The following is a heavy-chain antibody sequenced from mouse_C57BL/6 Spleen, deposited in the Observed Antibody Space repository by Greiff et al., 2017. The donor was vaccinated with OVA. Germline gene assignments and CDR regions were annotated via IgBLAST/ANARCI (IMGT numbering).Heavy chain of an antibody. CDR3: AIDYGSSYSVDV. CDR1: GYTFTDYY. CDR2: INPNNGGT. J-gene: IGHJ1*03. Sequence: EVQLQQPGPELVKPGASVKISCKASGYTFTDYYMNWVKQSHGKSLEWIGDINPNNGGTSYNQKFKGKATLTVDKSSSTAYMELRSLTSEDSAVYYCAIDYGSSYSVDVWGTGTTVTVSS. V-gene: IGHV1-26*01. D-gene: IGHD1-1*01.